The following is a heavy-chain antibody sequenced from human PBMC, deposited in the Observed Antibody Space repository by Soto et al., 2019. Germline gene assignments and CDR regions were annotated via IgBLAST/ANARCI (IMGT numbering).Heavy chain of an antibody. CDR3: ARDNSWAEY. Sequence: QVQLVQSGAEVKKPGASVRVSCKSSGYTFSTSAMHWVRQAPGQRLEWMGWINAADGATKYSQKFQGRVTISRGTSATTAFMGLSNLKSEDTAVYYCARDNSWAEYWGQGTLVTVSS. V-gene: IGHV1-3*01. J-gene: IGHJ4*02. CDR1: GYTFSTSA. CDR2: INAADGAT. D-gene: IGHD6-13*01.